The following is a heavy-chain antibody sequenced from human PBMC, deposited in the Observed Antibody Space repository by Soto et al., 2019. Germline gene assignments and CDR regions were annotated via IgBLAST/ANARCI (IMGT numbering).Heavy chain of an antibody. CDR1: GYTFTNFG. V-gene: IGHV1-18*01. CDR2: ISAYNGNT. D-gene: IGHD2-2*01. CDR3: ARVVYCISTSCYYGMDV. Sequence: ASVKVSCKASGYTFTNFGISWVRQAPGQGLEWMGWISAYNGNTNYAQNFQGRVTMTTDTSTSTAYMELRSLRSDDTAAYYCARVVYCISTSCYYGMDVWGQGTTVTVSS. J-gene: IGHJ6*02.